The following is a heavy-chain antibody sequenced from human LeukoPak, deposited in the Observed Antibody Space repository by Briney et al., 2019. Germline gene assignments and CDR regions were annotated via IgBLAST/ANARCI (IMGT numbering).Heavy chain of an antibody. V-gene: IGHV3-74*01. CDR2: INSGGDDT. Sequence: AGGSLRLPCAASGFTFSTYWMHWVRQAPGKGLVWVSLINSGGDDTRYADSVKGRFTISRDNAKNTLYLQTNSLRAEDTAVYYCARRIGYSSGHSAVYYFDYWGQGTLVTVSS. D-gene: IGHD6-19*01. CDR3: ARRIGYSSGHSAVYYFDY. CDR1: GFTFSTYW. J-gene: IGHJ4*02.